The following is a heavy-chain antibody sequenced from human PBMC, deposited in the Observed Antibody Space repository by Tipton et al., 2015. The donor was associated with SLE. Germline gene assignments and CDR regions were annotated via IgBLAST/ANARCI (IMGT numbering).Heavy chain of an antibody. CDR3: ATPGPQRAFDI. V-gene: IGHV4-61*09. CDR2: INHSGST. Sequence: TLSLTCTVSGGSISSGSYYWSWIRQPAGKGLEWIGEINHSGSTNYNPSLKSRVTISVDTSKNQFSLKLSSVTAADTAVYYCATPGPQRAFDIWGQGTMVTVSS. J-gene: IGHJ3*02. CDR1: GGSISSGSYY. D-gene: IGHD3-10*01.